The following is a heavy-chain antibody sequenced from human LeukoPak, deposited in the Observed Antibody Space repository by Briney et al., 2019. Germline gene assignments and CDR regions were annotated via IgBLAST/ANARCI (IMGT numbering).Heavy chain of an antibody. J-gene: IGHJ4*02. D-gene: IGHD1-1*01. Sequence: SETLSLTCTVSGGSISSYYWSWIRQPPGKGLEWIGYIYYSGSTNYNPSLKSRVTISVDTSKDQFSLKLSSVTAADTAVYYCARRPVAGTGYFDYWGQGTLVTVSS. V-gene: IGHV4-59*01. CDR3: ARRPVAGTGYFDY. CDR2: IYYSGST. CDR1: GGSISSYY.